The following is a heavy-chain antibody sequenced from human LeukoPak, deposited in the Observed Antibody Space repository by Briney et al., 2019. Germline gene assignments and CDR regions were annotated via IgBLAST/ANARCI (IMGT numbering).Heavy chain of an antibody. CDR1: GFTFSSYS. Sequence: GGSLRLSCAASGFTFSSYSMNWVRQAPGKGLEWVSSISSSSSYIYYADSVKGRFTISRDNAKNSLYLQMNGLRAEDTAVHYCARRYCSSTSCYWGFDYWGQGTLVTVSS. D-gene: IGHD2-2*01. CDR3: ARRYCSSTSCYWGFDY. J-gene: IGHJ4*02. V-gene: IGHV3-21*04. CDR2: ISSSSSYI.